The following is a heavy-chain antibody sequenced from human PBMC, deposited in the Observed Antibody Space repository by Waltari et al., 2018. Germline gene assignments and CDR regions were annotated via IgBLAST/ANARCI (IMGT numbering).Heavy chain of an antibody. J-gene: IGHJ4*02. V-gene: IGHV4-38-2*02. CDR3: ARGRGYYGSGSYCDY. Sequence: QVQLQESGPGLVKPSETLSLTCTVSGYSISSGYYWGWIRQPPGKGLEWIGSIYHRGSTYCNPSLKSRVTISVDTSKNQFSRKLSSVTAADTAVYYCARGRGYYGSGSYCDYWGQGTLVTVTS. D-gene: IGHD3-10*01. CDR1: GYSISSGYY. CDR2: IYHRGST.